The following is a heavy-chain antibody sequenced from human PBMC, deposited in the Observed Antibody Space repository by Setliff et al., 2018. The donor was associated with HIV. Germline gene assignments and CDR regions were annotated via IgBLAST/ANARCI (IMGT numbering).Heavy chain of an antibody. Sequence: LRLSCAASGFTFSSYWMTWVRQAPGKGLEWVANTKQDGSEKYYVDSVKGRFTISRDNTKNSLYLQMNNLRAEDTAVYYCARVRLYNTALDYWGQGTLVTVSS. J-gene: IGHJ4*02. D-gene: IGHD3-3*01. CDR2: TKQDGSEK. CDR3: ARVRLYNTALDY. V-gene: IGHV3-7*03. CDR1: GFTFSSYW.